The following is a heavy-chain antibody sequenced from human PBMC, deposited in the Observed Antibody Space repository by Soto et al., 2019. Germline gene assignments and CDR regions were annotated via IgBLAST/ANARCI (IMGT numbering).Heavy chain of an antibody. J-gene: IGHJ4*02. CDR1: GASSGSGSYY. D-gene: IGHD7-27*01. Sequence: SETLSLTCTVSGASSGSGSYYWSWIRQYPGEGLVWIGHIYDSGRTYYNPSLESRVSISIDTSKNEFSLTLTSVTAADTAVYYCARLTTIITGAFDDWGLGTVVTVSS. V-gene: IGHV4-31*03. CDR2: IYDSGRT. CDR3: ARLTTIITGAFDD.